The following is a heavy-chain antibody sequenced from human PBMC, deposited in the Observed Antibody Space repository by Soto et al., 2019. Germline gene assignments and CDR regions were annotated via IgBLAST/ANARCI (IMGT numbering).Heavy chain of an antibody. J-gene: IGHJ4*02. CDR3: ATSTSSSWQNDY. D-gene: IGHD6-13*01. Sequence: QVQLEQSGAEVKKPGSSVKVSCKASGGTFNTFAISWVRQAPGQGLEWIGGIIPIFETANYAQRLQDRLTITADESTRTDYMELSRLTSDDTAIYFCATSTSSSWQNDYWGLGTLVVVSS. CDR1: GGTFNTFA. V-gene: IGHV1-69*01. CDR2: IIPIFETA.